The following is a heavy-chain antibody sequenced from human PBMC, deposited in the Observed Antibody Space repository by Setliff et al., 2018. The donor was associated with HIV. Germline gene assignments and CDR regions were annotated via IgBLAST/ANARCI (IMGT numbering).Heavy chain of an antibody. V-gene: IGHV4-4*09. Sequence: PSETLSLTCTVSGGSISSYYWSWIRQPAGEGLEWIGYIYTSGSTNYNPSLKSRVTISVDTSKNQFSLKLSSVTAADTAVYYCARGLSFYDPGGFDYWGQGTLVTVSS. CDR3: ARGLSFYDPGGFDY. CDR1: GGSISSYY. J-gene: IGHJ4*02. D-gene: IGHD3-22*01. CDR2: IYTSGST.